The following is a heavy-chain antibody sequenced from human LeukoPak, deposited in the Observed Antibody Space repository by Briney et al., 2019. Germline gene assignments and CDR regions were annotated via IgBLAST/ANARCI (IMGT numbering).Heavy chain of an antibody. J-gene: IGHJ4*02. V-gene: IGHV1-2*02. CDR2: INPNSGGT. CDR1: GYTFTGYY. Sequence: ASVKVSCKASGYTFTGYYMHWVRQAPGQGLEWMGWINPNSGGTNYAQKFQGRVTMTRDTSISTAYMELSRLRSDGTAVYYCARGGGFLEWLPKPDLDYWGQGTLVTVSS. D-gene: IGHD3-3*01. CDR3: ARGGGFLEWLPKPDLDY.